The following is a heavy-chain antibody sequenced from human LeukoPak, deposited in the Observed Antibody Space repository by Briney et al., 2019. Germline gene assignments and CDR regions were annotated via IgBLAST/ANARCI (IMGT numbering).Heavy chain of an antibody. Sequence: SETLSLTCTVSGGSISSGDYYWSWIRQPPGKGLEWIGYIYYSGSTYYNPSLKSRVTISVDTSKNQFSLKLSSVTAADTAVYYCARDLNYYGSGSSVDYWGQRTLVTVSS. D-gene: IGHD3-10*01. CDR2: IYYSGST. J-gene: IGHJ4*02. CDR1: GGSISSGDYY. CDR3: ARDLNYYGSGSSVDY. V-gene: IGHV4-30-4*01.